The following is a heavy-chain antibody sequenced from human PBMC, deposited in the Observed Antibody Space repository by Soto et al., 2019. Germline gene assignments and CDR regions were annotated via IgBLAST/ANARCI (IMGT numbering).Heavy chain of an antibody. V-gene: IGHV1-18*01. J-gene: IGHJ4*02. CDR2: ISPYNSNT. CDR3: AKEAGISSASDY. CDR1: GYTFISYG. D-gene: IGHD3-16*02. Sequence: ASVKVSCKASGYTFISYGISWVRQAPGEGLEWMGWISPYNSNTEYAKKFQGRVTMTTDTSTSTAYMELRSLRSDDTAMYYCAKEAGISSASDYWGQGTLVTVSS.